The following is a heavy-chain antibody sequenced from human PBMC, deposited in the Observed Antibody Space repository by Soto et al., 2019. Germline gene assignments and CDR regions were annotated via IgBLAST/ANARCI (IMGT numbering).Heavy chain of an antibody. CDR3: ATYYGSGSYFPDHYYYGMDV. CDR1: GFTFSTYS. CDR2: ISSVGSTM. D-gene: IGHD3-10*01. V-gene: IGHV3-48*01. Sequence: GGSLRLSCAASGFTFSTYSMNWVRQAPGKGLEWVSYISSVGSTMYYADSVKGRFTISRDNAKNSLYLQMNSLRAEDTAVYYCATYYGSGSYFPDHYYYGMDVWGQGTTVTVSS. J-gene: IGHJ6*02.